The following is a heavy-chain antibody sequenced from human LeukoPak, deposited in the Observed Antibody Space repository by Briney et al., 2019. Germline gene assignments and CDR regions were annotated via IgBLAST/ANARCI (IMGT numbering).Heavy chain of an antibody. Sequence: ASVKVSCKASGGTFSSYAISWVRQAPGQGLEWMGWISAYNGNTNYAQKLQGRVTMTTDTSTSTAYMELRSLRSDDTAVYYCARAWLLPQGWFDPWGQGTLVTVSS. V-gene: IGHV1-18*01. CDR3: ARAWLLPQGWFDP. CDR1: GGTFSSYA. J-gene: IGHJ5*02. D-gene: IGHD3-22*01. CDR2: ISAYNGNT.